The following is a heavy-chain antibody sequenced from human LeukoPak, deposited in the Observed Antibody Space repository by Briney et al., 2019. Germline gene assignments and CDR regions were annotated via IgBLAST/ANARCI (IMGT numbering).Heavy chain of an antibody. D-gene: IGHD3-3*01. Sequence: GGSLRLSCAAFGFTFSSYWIHWVRQAPGKGLVWVSRINSEGSSTSYADSVKGRFTISRDNAKNTLYLQMNSLRAEDTAVYYCARDYDRYYMDVWGKGTTVTVSS. CDR3: ARDYDRYYMDV. J-gene: IGHJ6*03. V-gene: IGHV3-74*01. CDR1: GFTFSSYW. CDR2: INSEGSST.